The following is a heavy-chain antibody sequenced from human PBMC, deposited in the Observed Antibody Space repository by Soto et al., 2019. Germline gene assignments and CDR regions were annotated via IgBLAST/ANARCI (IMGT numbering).Heavy chain of an antibody. D-gene: IGHD2-15*01. CDR3: AYSSGHARFDY. CDR2: IDRSSSPI. J-gene: IGHJ4*02. CDR1: GFTFSSYS. V-gene: IGHV3-48*04. Sequence: GGSLRLSCAASGFTFSSYSMNWVRQAPGKGLEWVSYIDRSSSPIYYADSVKGRFTISRDNAKNSLYLQMNSLRVEDSAVYYCAYSSGHARFDYWGQGTLVTVSS.